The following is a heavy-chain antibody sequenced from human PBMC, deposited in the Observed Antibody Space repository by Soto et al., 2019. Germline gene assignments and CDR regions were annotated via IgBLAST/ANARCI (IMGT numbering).Heavy chain of an antibody. Sequence: QVQLVQSGAEVKKPGSSVKASCKASGGTFSSYTISWVRQAPGQGLEWMGRIIPILGIANYAQKFQGRVTITADKSTSTAYMELSSLRSEDTAVYYCARRTTRNWFDPWGQGTLVTVSS. CDR3: ARRTTRNWFDP. CDR2: IIPILGIA. V-gene: IGHV1-69*02. CDR1: GGTFSSYT. J-gene: IGHJ5*02. D-gene: IGHD1-26*01.